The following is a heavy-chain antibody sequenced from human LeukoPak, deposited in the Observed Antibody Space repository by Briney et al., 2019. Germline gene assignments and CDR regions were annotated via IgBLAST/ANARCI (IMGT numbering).Heavy chain of an antibody. CDR1: GGSISSSSYY. V-gene: IGHV4-39*07. CDR2: INHSGST. Sequence: SETLSLTCTVSGGSISSSSYYWSWIRQPPGKGLEWIGEINHSGSTNYNPSLKSRVTISVDTSKNQFSLKLSSVTAADTAVYYCARGPHPLYAWGQGTLVTVSS. J-gene: IGHJ5*02. CDR3: ARGPHPLYA. D-gene: IGHD2-8*01.